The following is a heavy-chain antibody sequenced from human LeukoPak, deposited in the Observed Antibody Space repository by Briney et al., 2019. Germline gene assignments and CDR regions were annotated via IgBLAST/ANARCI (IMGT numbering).Heavy chain of an antibody. J-gene: IGHJ4*02. V-gene: IGHV3-23*01. D-gene: IGHD3-22*01. Sequence: GGSLRLSCAASGFTFSNYAMSWVRQAPGKGLEWVSSISDSGGSTYYADSVKGRFTISRDNSKNTLFLQMNSLRAEDTAVYYCAKDPYYYDTSGYNGDYWGQGTLVTVSS. CDR1: GFTFSNYA. CDR3: AKDPYYYDTSGYNGDY. CDR2: ISDSGGST.